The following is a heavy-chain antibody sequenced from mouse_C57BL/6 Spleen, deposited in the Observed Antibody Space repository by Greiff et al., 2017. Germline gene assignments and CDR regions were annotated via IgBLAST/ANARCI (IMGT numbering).Heavy chain of an antibody. CDR3: ARHEGQLRKARDD. V-gene: IGHV1-62-2*01. Sequence: QVQLQQSGAALVKPGASVKLSCQASGSTFTEYPLHWVPQRSGPGLEWFGWFYPGSGSIQYNEKFKDKATLTADNSSSTAYMELSRLTTEDSAVYCCARHEGQLRKARDDWGQGTSVTVSS. CDR2: FYPGSGSI. CDR1: GSTFTEYP. J-gene: IGHJ4*01. D-gene: IGHD3-2*02.